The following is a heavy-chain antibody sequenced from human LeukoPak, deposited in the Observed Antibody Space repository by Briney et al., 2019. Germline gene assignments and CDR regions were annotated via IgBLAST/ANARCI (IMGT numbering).Heavy chain of an antibody. J-gene: IGHJ4*02. Sequence: SVGCLRLSCAASGFTFSSYAVSWVRQAPGKGLQWVSGICGSGGNTYYADSVKGRFTISRDNSKNTMYLQMNSLRAEDTAVYYCAKDGGIAAAGTSVYFDHWGQGTLVTVPS. V-gene: IGHV3-23*01. D-gene: IGHD6-13*01. CDR2: ICGSGGNT. CDR1: GFTFSSYA. CDR3: AKDGGIAAAGTSVYFDH.